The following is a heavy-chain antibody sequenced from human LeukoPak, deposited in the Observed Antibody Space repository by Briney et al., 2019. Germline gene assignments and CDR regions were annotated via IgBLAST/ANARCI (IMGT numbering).Heavy chain of an antibody. Sequence: SETLSLTCTVSGGSISSYYWSWIRQPPGKGLDWIGSVYYSGSTYYNLSLKSRVTISVDRSRNQFSLKLTSVTAADTALYYCARHYYGSGSYSDYWGQGTLVTVRS. CDR2: VYYSGST. CDR3: ARHYYGSGSYSDY. CDR1: GGSISSYY. D-gene: IGHD3-10*01. V-gene: IGHV4-59*04. J-gene: IGHJ4*02.